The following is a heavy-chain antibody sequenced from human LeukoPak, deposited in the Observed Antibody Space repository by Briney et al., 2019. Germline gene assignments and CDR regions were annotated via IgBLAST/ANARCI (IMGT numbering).Heavy chain of an antibody. D-gene: IGHD2-15*01. V-gene: IGHV3-53*01. CDR3: ARRAGEYSHPYDY. CDR2: IYSGGNT. Sequence: PGGSLRLSCTVSGFTVSSNSMSWVRQAPGKGLEWVAFIYSGGNTHYSDCVKGRFTISRDNSKNTLYLQMNSLRADDTAVYYCARRAGEYSHPYDYWGQGTLVTVSS. J-gene: IGHJ4*02. CDR1: GFTVSSNS.